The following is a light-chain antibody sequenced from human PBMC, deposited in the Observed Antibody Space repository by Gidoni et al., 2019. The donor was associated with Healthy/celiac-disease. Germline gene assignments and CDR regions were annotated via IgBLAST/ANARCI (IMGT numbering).Light chain of an antibody. CDR2: DAS. CDR1: QDISNY. V-gene: IGKV1-33*01. CDR3: QQYDNLVIT. J-gene: IGKJ3*01. Sequence: DIQMTQSPSSLSASVGDRVTITCQASQDISNYLNWYQQKPGKAPKLLIYDASNLETGVPSRFSGSGSGTDFTFTISSLQPEDIATYYCQQYDNLVITFXPXTKVDIK.